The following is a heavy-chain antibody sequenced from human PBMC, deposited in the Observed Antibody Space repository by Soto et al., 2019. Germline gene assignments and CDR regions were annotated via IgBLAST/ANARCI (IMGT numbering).Heavy chain of an antibody. J-gene: IGHJ4*02. CDR2: IFYTGST. Sequence: ETLSLTCTVSGGSIIGTTYYWAWIRQPPGEGLEWIGTIFYTGSTYYNPSLTSRLTISVDTSKNQFSLKLSSVTATDTAVYYCATRGLNGDPFDYWGQGTPVTVSS. D-gene: IGHD4-17*01. V-gene: IGHV4-39*01. CDR3: ATRGLNGDPFDY. CDR1: GGSIIGTTYY.